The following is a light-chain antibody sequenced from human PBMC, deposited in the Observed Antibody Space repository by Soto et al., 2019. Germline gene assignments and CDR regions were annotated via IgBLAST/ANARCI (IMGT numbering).Light chain of an antibody. CDR2: DVT. CDR3: CSYADKYTYV. J-gene: IGLJ1*01. V-gene: IGLV2-11*01. CDR1: NSDVGDYDY. Sequence: QSALTQPRSVSGSPGQSVTIFCTGTNSDVGDYDYVSWYQHHAGKAPRLLVYDVTKRPSGVPDRFSGSKSGNTASLTISGLQADYEAEYYCCSYADKYTYVFGTGTKLTVL.